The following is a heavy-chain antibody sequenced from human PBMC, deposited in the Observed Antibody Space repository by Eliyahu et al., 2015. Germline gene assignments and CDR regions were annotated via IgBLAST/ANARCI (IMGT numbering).Heavy chain of an antibody. CDR3: ARERSQCSGGTCHRRTFDP. Sequence: QVQLVQSGAEVKNPGASVKXSCKASGYTXTDYXMXWARQAPXQVLEXMGWINPNSGGTHFAQNFQGRVTMTRDTSINTAYMELDRLRSDDTAVYFCARERSQCSGGTCHRRTFDPWGQGTLVTVSS. D-gene: IGHD2-15*01. CDR2: INPNSGGT. V-gene: IGHV1-2*02. CDR1: GYTXTDYX. J-gene: IGHJ5*02.